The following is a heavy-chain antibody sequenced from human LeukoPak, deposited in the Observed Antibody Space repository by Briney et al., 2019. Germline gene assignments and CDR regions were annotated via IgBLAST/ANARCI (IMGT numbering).Heavy chain of an antibody. CDR1: GGSISSSSYY. J-gene: IGHJ4*02. D-gene: IGHD3-3*01. CDR2: IYYSGST. Sequence: SETLSLTCTVSGGSISSSSYYWGWIRQPPGKGLEWIGSIYYSGSTYYNPSLKSRVTISVDTSKNQFSLKLSSVTAADTAVYYCARQIVKIFGVVWNEFDYWGQGTLVTVSS. CDR3: ARQIVKIFGVVWNEFDY. V-gene: IGHV4-39*01.